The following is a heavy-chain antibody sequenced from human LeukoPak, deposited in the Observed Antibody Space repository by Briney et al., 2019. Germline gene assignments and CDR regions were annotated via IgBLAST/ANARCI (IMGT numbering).Heavy chain of an antibody. V-gene: IGHV4-39*01. Sequence: KPSETLSLTCSVSGGSISSSSYYWGWIRQPPGKGLEWIGSIYYSGSTYYNPSLKSRVTISVDTSKNQFSLKLSSVTAADTAVYYCARINDYGFTTDWYFDLWGRGTLVTVSS. CDR2: IYYSGST. D-gene: IGHD4-17*01. CDR1: GGSISSSSYY. CDR3: ARINDYGFTTDWYFDL. J-gene: IGHJ2*01.